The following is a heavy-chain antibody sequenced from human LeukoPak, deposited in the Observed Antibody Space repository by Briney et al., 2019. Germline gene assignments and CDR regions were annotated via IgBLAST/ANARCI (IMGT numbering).Heavy chain of an antibody. Sequence: GGSLRLSCAASGFNFADYAMHWARQVPGKGLEWVAGISGNNGSIGYADSVKGRFTISRNNARDFLDLQMNSLRAEDTALYYCAKSFYYDSSGFSANGVFDVWGQGTMVTVSS. CDR3: AKSFYYDSSGFSANGVFDV. CDR2: ISGNNGSI. CDR1: GFNFADYA. J-gene: IGHJ3*01. D-gene: IGHD3-22*01. V-gene: IGHV3-9*01.